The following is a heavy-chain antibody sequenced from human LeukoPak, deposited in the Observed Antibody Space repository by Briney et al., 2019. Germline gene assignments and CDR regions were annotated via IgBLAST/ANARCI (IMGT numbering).Heavy chain of an antibody. Sequence: ASVKVSCKASGYTFTNYYMHWVRQAPGQGLEWMGVFNPSGGSTSYAQKLQGGVTMTRDTSTSTVYMELSSLRFEDTAVYYCARVRDGYNDAFDIWGQGTMVIVSS. CDR3: ARVRDGYNDAFDI. J-gene: IGHJ3*02. V-gene: IGHV1-46*01. CDR1: GYTFTNYY. D-gene: IGHD5-24*01. CDR2: FNPSGGST.